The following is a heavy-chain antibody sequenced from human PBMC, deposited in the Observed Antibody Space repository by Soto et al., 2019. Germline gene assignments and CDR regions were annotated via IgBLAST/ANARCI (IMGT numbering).Heavy chain of an antibody. J-gene: IGHJ5*02. CDR2: INHSGST. Sequence: SETLSLTCAVYGGSFSGYYWSWIRQPPGKGLEWIGEINHSGSTNYNPSLKSRVTISVDTSKNQFSLKLSSVTAADTAVYYCARGDRGYYYGSGSYSRPGWFDPWGQGTLVTVSS. CDR3: ARGDRGYYYGSGSYSRPGWFDP. D-gene: IGHD3-10*01. CDR1: GGSFSGYY. V-gene: IGHV4-34*01.